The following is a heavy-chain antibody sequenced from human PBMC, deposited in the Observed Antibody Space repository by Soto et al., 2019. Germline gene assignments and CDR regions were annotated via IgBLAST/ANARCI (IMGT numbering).Heavy chain of an antibody. V-gene: IGHV3-64*01. Sequence: GGSLRLSCAASGFTFSSYGMHWVRQAPGKGLEYVSAISSNGDSTYYTSSVKGRFTISRDTSKNTLYLQMGSLRPEDMAVYYCARAGYGDHAQYLQYWGQGTLVTVSS. D-gene: IGHD4-17*01. CDR2: ISSNGDST. CDR1: GFTFSSYG. J-gene: IGHJ1*01. CDR3: ARAGYGDHAQYLQY.